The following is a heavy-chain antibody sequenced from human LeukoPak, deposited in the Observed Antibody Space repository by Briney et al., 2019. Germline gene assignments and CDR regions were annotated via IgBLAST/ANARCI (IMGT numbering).Heavy chain of an antibody. CDR3: ARDGYGSETSPSSTQPPNF. V-gene: IGHV1-69*13. CDR2: IIPILGTA. Sequence: ASVKVSCKASGGTFSSYAISWVRQAPGQGLEWMGGIIPILGTANYTQKFQGRFTITADESTDTAYMDLSRLRSEATAVYFCARDGYGSETSPSSTQPPNFCGQGTLVTVSS. D-gene: IGHD3-10*01. J-gene: IGHJ1*01. CDR1: GGTFSSYA.